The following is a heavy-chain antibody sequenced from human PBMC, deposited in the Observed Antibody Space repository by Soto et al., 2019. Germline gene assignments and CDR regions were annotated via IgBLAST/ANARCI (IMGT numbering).Heavy chain of an antibody. Sequence: GGSLRLSCAASGFTFSSYGMHWVRQAPGKGLEWVAVISYDGSNKYYADSVKGRFTISRDNSKNTLYLQMNSLRAEDTAVYYCAKNRDTYYYDSSTWFDPWGQGTLVTVS. CDR3: AKNRDTYYYDSSTWFDP. D-gene: IGHD3-22*01. V-gene: IGHV3-30*18. J-gene: IGHJ5*02. CDR1: GFTFSSYG. CDR2: ISYDGSNK.